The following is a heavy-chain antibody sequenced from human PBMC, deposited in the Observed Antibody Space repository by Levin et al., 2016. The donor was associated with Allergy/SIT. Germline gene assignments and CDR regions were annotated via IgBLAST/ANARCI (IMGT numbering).Heavy chain of an antibody. D-gene: IGHD5-18*01. V-gene: IGHV3-74*01. CDR3: VKGNTAMVFGPDY. CDR2: INYDGSIT. J-gene: IGHJ4*02. Sequence: GGSLRLSCAASGFTFNSYWMHWVRQAPGKGLVWVSRINYDGSITSYADSVKGRFTISRDNAKNSLYLQMSSLRAEDTAVYYCVKGNTAMVFGPDYWGQGTLVTVSS. CDR1: GFTFNSYW.